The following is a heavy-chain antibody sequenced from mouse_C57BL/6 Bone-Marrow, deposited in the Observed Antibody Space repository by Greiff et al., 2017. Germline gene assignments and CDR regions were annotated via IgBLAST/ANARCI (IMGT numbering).Heavy chain of an antibody. CDR1: GFNIKDDY. V-gene: IGHV14-4*01. Sequence: EVHLVESGAELVRPGASVKLSCTASGFNIKDDYMHWVKQRPEQGLEWIGWIDPENGDTDYASKFQGKATITADTSSNTAYLQLSSLTSEDTAVYYCTLYYYGTRFADWGQGTLVTVSA. J-gene: IGHJ3*01. CDR2: IDPENGDT. D-gene: IGHD1-1*01. CDR3: TLYYYGTRFAD.